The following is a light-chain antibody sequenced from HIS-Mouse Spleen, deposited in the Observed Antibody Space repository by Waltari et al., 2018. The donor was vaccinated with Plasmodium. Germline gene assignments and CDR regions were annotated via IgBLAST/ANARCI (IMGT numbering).Light chain of an antibody. CDR2: EVS. Sequence: QSALTQPPSASASPGQSVTISCTGTSSDVGGYHYVSWYQQHPGKAPKLMIYEVSKRPSGVPDRFSGSKSGNTASLTISGLQAEDEADYFCSSYTSSSTWVFGGGTKLTVL. CDR1: SSDVGGYHY. CDR3: SSYTSSSTWV. J-gene: IGLJ3*02. V-gene: IGLV2-8*01.